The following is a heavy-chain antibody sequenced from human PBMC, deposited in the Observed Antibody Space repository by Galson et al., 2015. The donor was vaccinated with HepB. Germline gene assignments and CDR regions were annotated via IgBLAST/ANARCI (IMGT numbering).Heavy chain of an antibody. CDR1: GYSFTSYW. CDR2: IYPGESDT. V-gene: IGHV5-51*01. J-gene: IGHJ5*02. CDR3: ARGLRYFYWPNNWFDP. D-gene: IGHD3-9*01. Sequence: QSGAEVKKPGESLKISCKGSGYSFTSYWIGWVRQMPGKGLEWMGIIYPGESDTRYRPSFQGQVTISAYKSISTAYLQLSSLKASDTAMYYCARGLRYFYWPNNWFDPWFQGTLVTVSS.